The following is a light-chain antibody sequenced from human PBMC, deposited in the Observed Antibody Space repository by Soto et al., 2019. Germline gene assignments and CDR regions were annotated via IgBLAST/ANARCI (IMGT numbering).Light chain of an antibody. J-gene: IGKJ1*01. CDR1: QSISSW. CDR2: DAS. Sequence: DIQMTQSPFTLSASVGDRVTMTCRASQSISSWLAWYQQKPGKAPKLLIYDASSLESGVPSRLSGSGSGTEFTLTISSLQPDDFATYYCQQYNSYSQTFGQGTKVDIK. CDR3: QQYNSYSQT. V-gene: IGKV1-5*01.